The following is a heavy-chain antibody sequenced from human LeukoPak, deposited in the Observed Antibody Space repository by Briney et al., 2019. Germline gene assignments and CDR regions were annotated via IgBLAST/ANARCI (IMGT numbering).Heavy chain of an antibody. V-gene: IGHV3-23*01. Sequence: GGSLGLSCAASGFTFSSYAMSWVRQAPGKGLEWVSAISGSGGSTYYADSVKGRFTISRDNSKNTLYLQMNSLRAEDTAVYYCASFGEYAGTTRRNWFDPWGQGTLVTVSS. D-gene: IGHD1-1*01. CDR2: ISGSGGST. CDR3: ASFGEYAGTTRRNWFDP. J-gene: IGHJ5*02. CDR1: GFTFSSYA.